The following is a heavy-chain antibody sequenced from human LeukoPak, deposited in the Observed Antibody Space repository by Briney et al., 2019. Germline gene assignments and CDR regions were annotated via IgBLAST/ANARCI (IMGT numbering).Heavy chain of an antibody. CDR2: ISYDGSNK. D-gene: IGHD5-18*01. V-gene: IGHV3-30*18. CDR3: AKETGYTYGLTHYYYYGVDV. J-gene: IGHJ6*02. CDR1: RFTFSSYG. Sequence: GRSLRLSCAASRFTFSSYGMHWVRQAPGKGLEWVALISYDGSNKYYADSVKGRFTISRDNSKNTLFLQMNSLRAEDTAVYYCAKETGYTYGLTHYYYYGVDVWGQGTMVTVSS.